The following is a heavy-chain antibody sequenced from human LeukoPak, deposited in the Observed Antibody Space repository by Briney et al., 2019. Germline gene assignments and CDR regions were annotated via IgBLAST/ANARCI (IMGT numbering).Heavy chain of an antibody. J-gene: IGHJ4*02. CDR2: IRYDASNQ. Sequence: PGGSLRLSCAASGFTFSSYGMHWARQAPGKGLEWVAFIRYDASNQYYADSVKGRFTISRDNSKNTLYLQMNSLRAEDTAVYYCAKDYYDGSLQNTLFDYWGQGTLVTVSS. CDR1: GFTFSSYG. D-gene: IGHD3-22*01. V-gene: IGHV3-30*02. CDR3: AKDYYDGSLQNTLFDY.